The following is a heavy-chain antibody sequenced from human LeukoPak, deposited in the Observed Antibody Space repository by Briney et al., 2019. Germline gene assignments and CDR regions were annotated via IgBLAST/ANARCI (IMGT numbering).Heavy chain of an antibody. CDR1: GGSISSGGYS. J-gene: IGHJ4*02. Sequence: SQTLSLTCAVSGGSISSGGYSWSWLRQPPGKGLEWIGYIYHSGSTYYNPSLKSRVTISVDRSKNQFSLKLSSVTAADTAVYYCARERGSSGYYVDYWGQGTLVTVSS. CDR2: IYHSGST. CDR3: ARERGSSGYYVDY. D-gene: IGHD3-22*01. V-gene: IGHV4-30-2*01.